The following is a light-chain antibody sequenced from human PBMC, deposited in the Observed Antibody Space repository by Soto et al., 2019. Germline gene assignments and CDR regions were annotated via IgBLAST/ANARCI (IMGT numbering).Light chain of an antibody. CDR1: QSVNSNY. Sequence: IVLTQSPGTLSLSPGERATLSCRASQSVNSNYSAWYQQKAGQAPRLLLYRASDRATGIPDRFSGSGSGTDFTLTISSLEPEDSAVYYCQQYGNSPPCTFGPGTKVEIK. J-gene: IGKJ1*01. V-gene: IGKV3-20*01. CDR3: QQYGNSPPCT. CDR2: RAS.